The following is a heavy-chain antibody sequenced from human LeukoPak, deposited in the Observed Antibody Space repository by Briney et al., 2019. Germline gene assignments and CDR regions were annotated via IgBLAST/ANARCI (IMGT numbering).Heavy chain of an antibody. CDR1: GYTFTSYG. J-gene: IGHJ5*02. Sequence: GASVKVSCKASGYTFTSYGISWVRQAPGQVLEWLGWISAYNGNTNYAQKLQGRVTMTTDTSTSTAYMELRSLRSDDTAVYYCARGVRCSGGSCYWADNWFDPWGQGTLVTVSS. D-gene: IGHD2-15*01. CDR2: ISAYNGNT. CDR3: ARGVRCSGGSCYWADNWFDP. V-gene: IGHV1-18*01.